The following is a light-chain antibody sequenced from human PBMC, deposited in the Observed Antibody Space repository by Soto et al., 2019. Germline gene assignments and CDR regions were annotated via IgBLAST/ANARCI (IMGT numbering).Light chain of an antibody. Sequence: EIVMTQSPSTLSVSPGERVTLSCRASQGVSINLAWYQHNAGQAHRLLIYGTSPRAADVPARFTGSGSGTEFTLTINSLQPEDFAVYYCQQYNDWPRLTFGHGTKV. V-gene: IGKV3-15*01. CDR3: QQYNDWPRLT. J-gene: IGKJ1*01. CDR1: QGVSIN. CDR2: GTS.